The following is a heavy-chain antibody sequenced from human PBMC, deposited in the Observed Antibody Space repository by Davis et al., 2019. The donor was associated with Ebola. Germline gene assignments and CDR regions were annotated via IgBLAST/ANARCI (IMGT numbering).Heavy chain of an antibody. CDR3: AVLAGY. Sequence: MPSETLSLTCTVSGGSVSSGSYYWSWIRRPPGKGLEWIGYLFYSGSTNYNPSLTSRATISLDTSNNQVSLKLSSVTAADTAIYYCAVLAGYWGQGTLVTVSS. D-gene: IGHD2/OR15-2a*01. CDR2: LFYSGST. CDR1: GGSVSSGSYY. J-gene: IGHJ4*02. V-gene: IGHV4-61*01.